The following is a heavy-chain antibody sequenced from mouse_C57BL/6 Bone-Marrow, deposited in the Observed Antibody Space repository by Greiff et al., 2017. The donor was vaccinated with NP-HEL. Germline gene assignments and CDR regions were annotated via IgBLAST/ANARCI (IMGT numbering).Heavy chain of an antibody. Sequence: EVQLVESGPGLVKPSQSLSLTCSVTGYSITSGYYWNWIRQFPGNKLEWMGYISYDGSNNYNPSLKNRISITRDTSKNQFFLKLNSVTTEDTATYYFARYGSSPWFAYWGQGTLVTVSA. J-gene: IGHJ3*01. CDR2: ISYDGSN. CDR3: ARYGSSPWFAY. V-gene: IGHV3-6*01. CDR1: GYSITSGYY. D-gene: IGHD1-1*01.